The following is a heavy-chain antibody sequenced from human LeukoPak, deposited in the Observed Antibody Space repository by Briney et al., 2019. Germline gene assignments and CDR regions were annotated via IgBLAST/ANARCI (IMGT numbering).Heavy chain of an antibody. D-gene: IGHD6-13*01. CDR2: IYDSGST. CDR3: ASSYSSSWFRFDY. CDR1: GGSINSYY. V-gene: IGHV4-59*01. J-gene: IGHJ4*02. Sequence: SETLSLTCTVSGGSINSYYWSWIRQRPGKGLEWIGYIYDSGSTNYNPSLKSRVTISVDTSKNQFSLKLTSVTAADTAVYYCASSYSSSWFRFDYWGQGTLVTVSS.